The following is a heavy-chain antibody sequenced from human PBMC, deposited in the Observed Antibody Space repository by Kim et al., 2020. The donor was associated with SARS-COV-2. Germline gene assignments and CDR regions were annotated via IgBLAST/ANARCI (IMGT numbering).Heavy chain of an antibody. CDR2: IRSKAFGGTT. Sequence: GGSLRLSCTTSGFTFGDYGMSWVRQAPGKGLEWVGFIRSKAFGGTTEYAASVKGSFTISRDDSKSIAYLQMNSLKIEDTAVYYCTRVPRGYGSGSKIDYWGQGTLVTVSS. CDR1: GFTFGDYG. CDR3: TRVPRGYGSGSKIDY. J-gene: IGHJ4*02. V-gene: IGHV3-49*04. D-gene: IGHD3-10*01.